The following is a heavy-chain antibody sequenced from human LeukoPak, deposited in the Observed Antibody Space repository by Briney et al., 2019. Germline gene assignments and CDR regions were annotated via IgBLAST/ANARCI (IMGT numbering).Heavy chain of an antibody. V-gene: IGHV1-18*01. Sequence: ASVKVSCKASGYTFTSYGISWVRQPPGQGLEWMGWISAYNGNTNYAQKLQGRVTMTTDTSTSTAYMKLRSLRSDDTAVYYCAASGIAALSSDYWGQGTLVTVSS. J-gene: IGHJ4*02. CDR2: ISAYNGNT. CDR1: GYTFTSYG. CDR3: AASGIAALSSDY. D-gene: IGHD6-13*01.